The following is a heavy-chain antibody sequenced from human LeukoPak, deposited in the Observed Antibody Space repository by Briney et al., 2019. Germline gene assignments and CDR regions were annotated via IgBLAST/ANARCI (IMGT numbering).Heavy chain of an antibody. V-gene: IGHV4-34*01. D-gene: IGHD1-26*01. CDR3: ARRYSGSYGLYSHHSMDV. CDR2: INHSGTT. CDR1: GGSFSGYY. Sequence: SETLSLTCAVYGGSFSGYYWSWIRQPPGKGLEWIGEINHSGTTNYNSSLKSRVTVSVDTSKNQFSLKLSSVTAADKAVYYCARRYSGSYGLYSHHSMDVWGKGTTVTISS. J-gene: IGHJ6*03.